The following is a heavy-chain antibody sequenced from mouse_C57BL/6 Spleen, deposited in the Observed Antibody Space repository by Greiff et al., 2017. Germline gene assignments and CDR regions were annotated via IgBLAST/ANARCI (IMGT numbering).Heavy chain of an antibody. CDR2: IYPGDGDT. CDR1: GYAFSSSW. V-gene: IGHV1-82*01. D-gene: IGHD2-4*01. J-gene: IGHJ4*01. CDR3: ARKGGYDYEGAMDY. Sequence: LVESGPELVKPGASVKISCKASGYAFSSSWMNWVKQRPGKGLEWIGRIYPGDGDTNYNGKFKGKATLTADKSSSTAYMQLSSLTSEDSAVYFCARKGGYDYEGAMDYWGQGTSVTVSS.